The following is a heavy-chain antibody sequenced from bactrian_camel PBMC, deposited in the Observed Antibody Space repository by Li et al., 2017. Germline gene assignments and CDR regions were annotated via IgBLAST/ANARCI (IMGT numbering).Heavy chain of an antibody. CDR2: INSGGGST. Sequence: VQLVESGGGLVQHGGSLRLSCAASGFTFSGFAVTWVRQAPGKGLEWVSTINSGGGSTFYADSVKGRFTISRDNAKNPVYLQMNSLKSEDTAMYYCNRWCSPYNYWGQGTQVTVS. J-gene: IGHJ4*01. V-gene: IGHV3S40*01. CDR3: NRWCSPYNY. CDR1: GFTFSGFA. D-gene: IGHD7*01.